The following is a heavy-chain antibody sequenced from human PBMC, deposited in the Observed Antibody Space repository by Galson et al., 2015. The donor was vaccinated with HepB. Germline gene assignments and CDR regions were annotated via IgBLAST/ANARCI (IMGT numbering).Heavy chain of an antibody. D-gene: IGHD5-18*01. Sequence: SLRLSCAASGFTFNNYAMNWVRQAPGKGLEWVSVISGSGGNIHYADSVKGRFTISRDNAKNSLYLQMNSLRAEDTAVYYCAGRAGYSYGYGFDYWGQGTLVTVSS. CDR2: ISGSGGNI. CDR3: AGRAGYSYGYGFDY. CDR1: GFTFNNYA. J-gene: IGHJ4*02. V-gene: IGHV3-23*01.